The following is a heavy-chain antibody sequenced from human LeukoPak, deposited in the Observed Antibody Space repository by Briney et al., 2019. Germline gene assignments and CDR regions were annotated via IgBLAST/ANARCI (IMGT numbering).Heavy chain of an antibody. Sequence: PGGSLRLSGAASGFTFSSCAMSWVRQAPGKGLEWVSGIIGSGRNTYYADSLKGRFTISSNNSKNTLYLQMNSLRAEDTALYYGAIHQYDYVWGSYRSVGGQGTLVTVTS. V-gene: IGHV3-23*01. CDR2: IIGSGRNT. CDR1: GFTFSSCA. J-gene: IGHJ4*02. D-gene: IGHD3-16*02. CDR3: AIHQYDYVWGSYRSV.